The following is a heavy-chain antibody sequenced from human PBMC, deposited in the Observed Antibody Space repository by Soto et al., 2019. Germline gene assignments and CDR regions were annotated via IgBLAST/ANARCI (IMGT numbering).Heavy chain of an antibody. CDR2: IKSKTDGGTT. D-gene: IGHD3-22*01. J-gene: IGHJ5*02. V-gene: IGHV3-15*01. Sequence: PGGSLRLSCAASGFTFSSYWMSWVRQAPGKGLEWVGRIKSKTDGGTTDYAAPVKGRFTISRDDSKNTLYLQMNSLKTEDTAVYYCTTHLNYYDSSGYYYLNWFDPWGQGTLVTVSS. CDR1: GFTFSSYW. CDR3: TTHLNYYDSSGYYYLNWFDP.